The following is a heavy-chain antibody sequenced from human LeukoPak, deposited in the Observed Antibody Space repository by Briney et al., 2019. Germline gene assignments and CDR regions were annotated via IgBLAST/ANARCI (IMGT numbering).Heavy chain of an antibody. CDR3: ARGRLGYCSGGSCYTDWPFDY. Sequence: SETLSLTCTVSGGSISSYYWSWIRQPPGKGLEWIGYIYYSGGTNYNPSLKSRVTISVDTSKNQFSLKLSSVTAADTAVHYCARGRLGYCSGGSCYTDWPFDYWGQGTLVAVSS. D-gene: IGHD2-15*01. CDR2: IYYSGGT. J-gene: IGHJ4*02. V-gene: IGHV4-59*01. CDR1: GGSISSYY.